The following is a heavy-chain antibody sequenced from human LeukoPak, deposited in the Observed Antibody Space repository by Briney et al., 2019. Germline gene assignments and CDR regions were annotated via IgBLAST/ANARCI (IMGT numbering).Heavy chain of an antibody. D-gene: IGHD3-3*01. Sequence: PSETLSLTCAVYGGSFSGYYWSWIRQPPGKGLEWIGVINHSGSTNYNPSLKSRVTISVDTSKNQFSLRLSSVTAADTAVYYCARGCYDSNYYYYMDVWGKGTTVTVSS. CDR1: GGSFSGYY. J-gene: IGHJ6*03. V-gene: IGHV4-34*01. CDR2: INHSGST. CDR3: ARGCYDSNYYYYMDV.